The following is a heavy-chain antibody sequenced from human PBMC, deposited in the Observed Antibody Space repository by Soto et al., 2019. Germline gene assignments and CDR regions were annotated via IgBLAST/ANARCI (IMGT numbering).Heavy chain of an antibody. CDR1: GYTFTGYY. V-gene: IGHV1-2*04. CDR2: INPNSGGT. CDR3: ARGPLLPYFDWVLGGWFDP. Sequence: ASVKVSCKASGYTFTGYYMHWVRQAPGQGLEWMGWINPNSGGTNYAQKFQGWVTMTRDTSISTAYMELSRLRSDDTAVYYCARGPLLPYFDWVLGGWFDPRGQGTLVTVSS. D-gene: IGHD3-9*01. J-gene: IGHJ5*02.